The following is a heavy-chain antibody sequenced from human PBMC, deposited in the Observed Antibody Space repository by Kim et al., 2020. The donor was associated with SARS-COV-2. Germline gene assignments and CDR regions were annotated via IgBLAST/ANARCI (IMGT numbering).Heavy chain of an antibody. CDR3: ARTLPAAVLTPYFDY. Sequence: PSLRSRVTISVDTSKSQFSRKLSSVTAADTAVYYCARTLPAAVLTPYFDYWGQGTLVTVSS. D-gene: IGHD2-2*02. J-gene: IGHJ4*02. V-gene: IGHV4-39*01.